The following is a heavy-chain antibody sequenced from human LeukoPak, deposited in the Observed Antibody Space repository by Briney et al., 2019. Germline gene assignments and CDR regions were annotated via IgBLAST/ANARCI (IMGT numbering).Heavy chain of an antibody. CDR1: GDSISSYY. CDR2: IYYSGST. CDR3: ARVRYSSGWFDGLDY. V-gene: IGHV4-59*01. Sequence: SATLSLTCTASGDSISSYYRSWMRQPPGKGLEWIGYIYYSGSTNYNPSLKSRVTISVDTSKYQFSLKLSSVNAADTAVYYCARVRYSSGWFDGLDYWGQGILVTVSS. D-gene: IGHD6-19*01. J-gene: IGHJ4*02.